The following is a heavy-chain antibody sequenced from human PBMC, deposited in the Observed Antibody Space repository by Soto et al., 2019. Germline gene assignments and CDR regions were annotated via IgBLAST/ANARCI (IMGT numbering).Heavy chain of an antibody. CDR3: ARGGAMGVDY. D-gene: IGHD1-26*01. V-gene: IGHV3-74*01. CDR2: IYFDGITT. CDR1: GFAFNTHW. Sequence: GGSLRLSCTASGFAFNTHWMHWVRQAPGKGLVWVSRIYFDGITTNYADSVKGRLTVSRDNAKNTVYLHVNTLRDEDTAVYYCARGGAMGVDYWGQGTLVTSPQ. J-gene: IGHJ4*02.